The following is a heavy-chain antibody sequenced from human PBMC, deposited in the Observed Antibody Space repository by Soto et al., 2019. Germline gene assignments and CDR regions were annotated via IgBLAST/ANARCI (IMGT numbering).Heavy chain of an antibody. CDR1: GFIFSNYA. V-gene: IGHV3-23*01. CDR2: IIKSGGRT. J-gene: IGHJ4*02. D-gene: IGHD4-17*01. CDR3: AKARGWDYGDYYLDY. Sequence: EVHLLESGGGLVQPGGSLRLSCEASGFIFSNYAMAWVRQAPGKGLEWVALIIKSGGRTDYGDSVKGRFTISRDNSKNTLNLQMNSLRAEDTAVYYCAKARGWDYGDYYLDYWGQGTLVPVSS.